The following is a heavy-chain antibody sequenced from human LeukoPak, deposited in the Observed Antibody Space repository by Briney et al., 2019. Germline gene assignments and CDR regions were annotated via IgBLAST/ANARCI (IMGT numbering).Heavy chain of an antibody. V-gene: IGHV1-18*01. CDR3: ARNSSDWYGYMDV. CDR1: GYTFNSYG. CDR2: ISTYNGYA. D-gene: IGHD6-19*01. J-gene: IGHJ6*04. Sequence: ASVKVSCKASGYTFNSYGISWVRQAPGQGLEWMGWISTYNGYANYARRLQGRVTMTTETSTSTAYMELRSLRSDDTAVYYCARNSSDWYGYMDVWGKGTTVTVSS.